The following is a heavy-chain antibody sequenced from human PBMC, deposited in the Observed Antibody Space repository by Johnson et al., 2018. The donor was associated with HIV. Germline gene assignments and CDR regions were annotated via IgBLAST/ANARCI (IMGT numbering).Heavy chain of an antibody. CDR3: ARVSSIAALWDAFDI. J-gene: IGHJ3*02. D-gene: IGHD6-6*01. V-gene: IGHV3-30-3*01. CDR1: GFTFSNAW. Sequence: QVQLVESGGGLVQPGGSLRLSCAASGFTFSNAWMSWVRQAPGKGLEWVAFISNDGSIKFSADSVQGRFPISRDNSKNTLYLQMNSLRAEDTAMYYCARVSSIAALWDAFDIWGQGTMVTVSS. CDR2: ISNDGSIK.